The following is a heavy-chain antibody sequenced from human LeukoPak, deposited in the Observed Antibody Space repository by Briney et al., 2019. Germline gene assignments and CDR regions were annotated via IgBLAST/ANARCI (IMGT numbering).Heavy chain of an antibody. CDR3: ARDSSGYYDFDY. V-gene: IGHV3-21*01. J-gene: IGHJ4*02. CDR1: GFTFSRYS. Sequence: GGSLRLSCAASGFTFSRYSMNWVRQAPGKGLEWVSSISSSRSYIYYADSVKGRVTIYRDNAKNSLYLQMNSLRAEDTAVYYCARDSSGYYDFDYWGQGTLVTVSS. D-gene: IGHD3-22*01. CDR2: ISSSRSYI.